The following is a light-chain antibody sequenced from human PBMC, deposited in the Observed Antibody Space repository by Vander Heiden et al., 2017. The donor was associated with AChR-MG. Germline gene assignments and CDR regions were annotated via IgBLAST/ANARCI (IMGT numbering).Light chain of an antibody. CDR1: QSINSW. Sequence: DIQMTQSPSTLSASVGDRVTITCRASQSINSWLAWYQQKPGKDPKLLIYKASNLESGVPSRFSGSGSGTQFTLTISSLQPDDFATFYCQQYDTYPLTFGGGTKVEI. CDR2: KAS. V-gene: IGKV1-5*03. J-gene: IGKJ4*01. CDR3: QQYDTYPLT.